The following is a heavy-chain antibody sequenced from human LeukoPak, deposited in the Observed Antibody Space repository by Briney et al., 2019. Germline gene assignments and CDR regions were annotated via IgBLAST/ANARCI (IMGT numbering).Heavy chain of an antibody. CDR2: IIPIFGTA. Sequence: SVKVSCKAAGGTFSSYAISWVRQAPGQGLEWMGGIIPIFGTANYAQKFQGRVTITTDESTSTAYMELSSLRSEDTAVYYCARVSMVRGVPDYWGQGTLVTVSS. D-gene: IGHD3-10*01. V-gene: IGHV1-69*05. J-gene: IGHJ4*02. CDR1: GGTFSSYA. CDR3: ARVSMVRGVPDY.